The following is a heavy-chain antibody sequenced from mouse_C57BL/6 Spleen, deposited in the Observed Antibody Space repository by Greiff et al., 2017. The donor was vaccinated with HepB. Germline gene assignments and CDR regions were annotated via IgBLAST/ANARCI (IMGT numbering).Heavy chain of an antibody. CDR1: GFTFSSYA. D-gene: IGHD2-1*01. CDR3: AREGYGNRAWFAY. V-gene: IGHV5-4*01. Sequence: EVQLVESGGGLVKPGGSLKLSCAASGFTFSSYAMSWVRQTPEKRLEWVATISDGGSYTYYPDNVKGRFTISRDNAKNNLYLQMSHLKSEDTAMYYCAREGYGNRAWFAYWGQGTLVTVSA. J-gene: IGHJ3*01. CDR2: ISDGGSYT.